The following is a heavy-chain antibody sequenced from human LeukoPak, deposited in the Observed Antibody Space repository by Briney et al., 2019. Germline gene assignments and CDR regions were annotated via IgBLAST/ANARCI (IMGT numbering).Heavy chain of an antibody. D-gene: IGHD1-26*01. Sequence: GGSLRLSCVASGFPFSSYWMTWVRQAPGKGLEWVANIKQDGSKKSYVDSVKGRFTISRDNAKNTLYLQMNILKAEDTAIYYCARGPPYAGGYYVGDYWGQGILVTVSS. V-gene: IGHV3-7*01. J-gene: IGHJ4*02. CDR1: GFPFSSYW. CDR2: IKQDGSKK. CDR3: ARGPPYAGGYYVGDY.